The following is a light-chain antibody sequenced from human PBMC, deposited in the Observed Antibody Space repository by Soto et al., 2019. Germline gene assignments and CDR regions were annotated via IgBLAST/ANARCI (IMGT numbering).Light chain of an antibody. V-gene: IGKV3-20*01. Sequence: EIVLTQSPVTLSLSPGERATLSCRASQSISSSYLAWYQQKPGQAPRLLIYAASTRATGIPDSFSGSGSGTDFTLTISRLEPEDFAVYYCQQYDKSWTFGQGTKVDIK. CDR2: AAS. J-gene: IGKJ1*01. CDR1: QSISSSY. CDR3: QQYDKSWT.